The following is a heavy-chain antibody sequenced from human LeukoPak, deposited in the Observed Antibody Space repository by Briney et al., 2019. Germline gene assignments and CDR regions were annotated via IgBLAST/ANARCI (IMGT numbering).Heavy chain of an antibody. V-gene: IGHV1-2*02. CDR2: INPNSGGT. CDR1: GYTFTSYG. D-gene: IGHD3-22*01. CDR3: ARPRHYYDSSPSRSFDI. J-gene: IGHJ3*02. Sequence: EASVKVSCKASGYTFTSYGISWVRQAPGQGLEWMGWINPNSGGTNYAQKFQGRVTMTRDTSISTAYMELSRLRSDDTAVYYCARPRHYYDSSPSRSFDIWGQGTMVTVSS.